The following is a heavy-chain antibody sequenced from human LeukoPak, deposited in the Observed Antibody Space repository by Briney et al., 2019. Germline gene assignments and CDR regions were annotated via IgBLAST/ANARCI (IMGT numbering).Heavy chain of an antibody. CDR1: GYSISNGFY. V-gene: IGHV4-38-2*02. D-gene: IGHD3/OR15-3a*01. J-gene: IGHJ4*02. Sequence: PSETLSLTCTVSGYSISNGFYWGWIRQPPGKGLGWIGTISHTGSTYYNPSLKGGVTISVDTSMNQFSLKLSSVTAADTAVYYCARNFWTYYFDYWGQGTLVTVSS. CDR3: ARNFWTYYFDY. CDR2: ISHTGST.